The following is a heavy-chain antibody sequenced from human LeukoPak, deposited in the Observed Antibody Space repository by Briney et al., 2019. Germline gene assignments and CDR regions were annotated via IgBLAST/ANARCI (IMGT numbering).Heavy chain of an antibody. D-gene: IGHD1-1*01. J-gene: IGHJ4*02. CDR3: AKVYVSNEYYFDY. CDR2: INHNGGNT. V-gene: IGHV3-23*01. CDR1: GFTFSTYA. Sequence: GGSLRLSCAASGFTFSTYAMNWVRQAPGKGLEWVSTINHNGGNTYYADSVKGRFTISRDNSKNTLYLQMNSLRAEDTAVYYCAKVYVSNEYYFDYWGQGTLVTVSS.